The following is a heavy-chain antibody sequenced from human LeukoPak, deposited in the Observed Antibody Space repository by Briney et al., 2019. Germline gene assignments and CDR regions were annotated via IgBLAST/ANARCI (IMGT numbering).Heavy chain of an antibody. Sequence: SETLSLTCTVSGDSISSYYWSWIRQPPGKGLEWIGEINHSGSTNYNPSLKSRVTISVDTSKNQFSLKLSSVTAADTAVYYCARGGCTNGVCWGYYYYYYMDVWGKGTTVTVSS. V-gene: IGHV4-34*01. CDR1: GDSISSYY. J-gene: IGHJ6*03. CDR3: ARGGCTNGVCWGYYYYYYMDV. CDR2: INHSGST. D-gene: IGHD2-8*01.